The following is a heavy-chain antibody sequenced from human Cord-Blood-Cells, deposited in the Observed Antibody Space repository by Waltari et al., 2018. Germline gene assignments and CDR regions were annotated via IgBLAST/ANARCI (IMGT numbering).Heavy chain of an antibody. J-gene: IGHJ4*02. V-gene: IGHV1-2*04. CDR3: ARDATGVEGNFDY. CDR1: GYTFTGYY. Sequence: QVQLVQSGAEVKKPGASVKVSCKASGYTFTGYYMHWVQQAPGQGLEWMGWINPNSGGTNYAQKFQGWVTMTRDTSISTAYMELSRLRSDDTAVYYCARDATGVEGNFDYWGQGTLVTVSS. CDR2: INPNSGGT. D-gene: IGHD7-27*01.